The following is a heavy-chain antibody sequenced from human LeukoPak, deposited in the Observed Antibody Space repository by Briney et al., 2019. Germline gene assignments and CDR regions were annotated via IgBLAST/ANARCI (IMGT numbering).Heavy chain of an antibody. J-gene: IGHJ4*02. CDR3: ARTPHYYDSSGYYGTFDY. V-gene: IGHV4-59*08. CDR2: IYYSGST. CDR1: GGSISSYY. Sequence: SETLSLTCTVSGGSISSYYWSWIRQPPGKGLEWIGYIYYSGSTNYNPSLKSRVTISVDTSKNQFSLKLSSVTAADTAVYYCARTPHYYDSSGYYGTFDYWGQGTLVTVSS. D-gene: IGHD3-22*01.